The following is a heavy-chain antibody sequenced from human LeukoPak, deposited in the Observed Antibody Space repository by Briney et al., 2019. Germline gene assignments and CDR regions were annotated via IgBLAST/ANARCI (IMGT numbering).Heavy chain of an antibody. V-gene: IGHV4-34*01. CDR1: GGSFSGYY. J-gene: IGHJ3*02. Sequence: PSETLSLTCAVYGGSFSGYYWTWIRQSAGKGLEWIGEINHIGSTNYKPSLKSRVTISVATSKNQFSLKLRSVTAADTAVYYCARSITMILVGARVAFDIWGQGTMVTVSS. CDR2: INHIGST. D-gene: IGHD3-22*01. CDR3: ARSITMILVGARVAFDI.